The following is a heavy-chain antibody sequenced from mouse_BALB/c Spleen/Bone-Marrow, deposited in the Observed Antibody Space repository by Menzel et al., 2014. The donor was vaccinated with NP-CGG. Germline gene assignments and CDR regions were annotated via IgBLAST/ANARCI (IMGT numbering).Heavy chain of an antibody. J-gene: IGHJ2*01. V-gene: IGHV1-26*01. CDR3: AKYYYGSSYFDY. Sequence: VQLQQSGPELVKPGASVKISCKASGYSFTGYYMHWVKQSHVKSLEWIGRINPYNGATRYNQNFKDKASVIVDKSSSTAYMELPSLTSEDSAVYYCAKYYYGSSYFDYWGQGTTLTVSS. D-gene: IGHD1-1*01. CDR2: INPYNGAT. CDR1: GYSFTGYY.